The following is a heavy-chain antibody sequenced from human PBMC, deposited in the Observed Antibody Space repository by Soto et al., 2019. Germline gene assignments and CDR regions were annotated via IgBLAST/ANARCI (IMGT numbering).Heavy chain of an antibody. CDR2: ISGCGDNT. CDR1: AFTFNYYG. CDR3: AKETGHRGPYDY. D-gene: IGHD5-12*01. J-gene: IGHJ4*02. V-gene: IGHV3-23*01. Sequence: EVQLLESGGGLVQPGGSLRLSCAASAFTFNYYGMNWVRKAPGKGLEWVSAISGCGDNTYYADSVKGRFTISRDNSKNMLFLQMNSLRAEDTAVYYCAKETGHRGPYDYWGQGTLVTVSS.